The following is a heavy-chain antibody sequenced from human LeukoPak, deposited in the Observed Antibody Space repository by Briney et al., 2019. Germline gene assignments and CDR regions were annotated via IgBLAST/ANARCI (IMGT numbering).Heavy chain of an antibody. CDR2: TYYRSKWSY. V-gene: IGHV6-1*01. CDR1: GDSVSSNDAA. Sequence: SQTLSLTCAISGDSVSSNDAAWNWIRQSPSRGLEWLGRTYYRSKWSYDYAVSMKSRITINPDTSKNQFSLQLNYVTPEDTAVYYCARENMVRGVINPLDYWGQGTLVTVSS. J-gene: IGHJ4*02. CDR3: ARENMVRGVINPLDY. D-gene: IGHD3-10*01.